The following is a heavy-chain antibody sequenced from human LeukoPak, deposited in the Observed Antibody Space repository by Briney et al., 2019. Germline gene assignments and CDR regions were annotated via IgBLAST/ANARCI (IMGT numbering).Heavy chain of an antibody. Sequence: PSETLSLTCTVSGGSISSYYWSWIRQPPGNELEWIGYIYYSGSTNYNPSLKSRVTISVDTSKNQFSLKLSSVTAADTAVYYCGRGPRDTAMPIRSYYYYYAMDVWGQGTTVTVSS. CDR3: GRGPRDTAMPIRSYYYYYAMDV. J-gene: IGHJ6*02. CDR1: GGSISSYY. CDR2: IYYSGST. V-gene: IGHV4-59*01. D-gene: IGHD5-18*01.